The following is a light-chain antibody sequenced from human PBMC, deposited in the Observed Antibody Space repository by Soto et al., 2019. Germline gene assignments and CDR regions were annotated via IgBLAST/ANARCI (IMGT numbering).Light chain of an antibody. CDR1: SSNIGAGYD. CDR2: DND. Sequence: QSALTQPPSVSGAPGQRVTISCTGSSSNIGAGYDVHWYQQLPGTAPKLLIYDNDSRPSGVPGRFSGSKSGTSASLAITGLQAEDEADYYCQSYDISLSGSHVIFGGGTKLTVL. CDR3: QSYDISLSGSHVI. J-gene: IGLJ2*01. V-gene: IGLV1-40*01.